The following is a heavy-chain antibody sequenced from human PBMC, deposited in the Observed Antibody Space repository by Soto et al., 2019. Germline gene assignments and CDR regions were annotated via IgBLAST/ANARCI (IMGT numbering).Heavy chain of an antibody. Sequence: EVQLVESGGGLVQPGGSLRLSCAASGFTFSSYSMNWVRQAPGNGLEWVSYIGSSSNTIYYADSVTGRFTISRDNAKISLCLQMHSLSDKERAVCYSARDLAISRVAYWGQGNLVTVSS. D-gene: IGHD5-18*01. CDR2: IGSSSNTI. CDR3: ARDLAISRVAY. CDR1: GFTFSSYS. V-gene: IGHV3-48*02. J-gene: IGHJ4*02.